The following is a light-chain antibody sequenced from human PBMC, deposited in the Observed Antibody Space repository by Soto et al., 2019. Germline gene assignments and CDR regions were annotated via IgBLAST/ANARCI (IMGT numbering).Light chain of an antibody. J-gene: IGKJ1*01. Sequence: VFTQSPATLSLSPGERATLSCRASQSVSTYLAWYQQKPGQAPRLLIYGASTRATGIPARFSGSGSGTEFTLTISSLQSEDFAVYYCQQYNNWPGTFGQGTKVDIK. V-gene: IGKV3-15*01. CDR3: QQYNNWPGT. CDR1: QSVSTY. CDR2: GAS.